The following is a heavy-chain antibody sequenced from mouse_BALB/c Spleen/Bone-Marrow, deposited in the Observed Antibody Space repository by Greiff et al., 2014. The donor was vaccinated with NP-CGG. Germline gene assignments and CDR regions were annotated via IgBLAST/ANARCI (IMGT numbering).Heavy chain of an antibody. J-gene: IGHJ3*01. D-gene: IGHD1-1*02. CDR2: INPSNGRT. CDR3: GGGSPFDD. V-gene: IGHV1S81*02. Sequence: QVQLQQSGAELAKPGASVKLSCKASGYNIKSTWMHWVKQRPGQGLEWIGRINPSNGRTKYDEKFKNKATLTVDKSSNTAYLQPSSQTSEDSAVYYCGGGSPFDDWGEGTLVTVSS. CDR1: GYNIKSTW.